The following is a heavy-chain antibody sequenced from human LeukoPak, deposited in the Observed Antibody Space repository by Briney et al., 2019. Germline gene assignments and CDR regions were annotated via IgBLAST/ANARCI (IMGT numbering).Heavy chain of an antibody. CDR3: AKDLYDSSCFDY. V-gene: IGHV3-23*01. D-gene: IGHD3-22*01. CDR2: ISGSGGST. Sequence: PGGSLRLSYAASGFTFSSYGMSWVRQAPGKGLEWVSAISGSGGSTYYADSVKGRFTISRDNSKNTLYLQMNSLRAEDTAVYYCAKDLYDSSCFDYWGQGTLVTVSS. CDR1: GFTFSSYG. J-gene: IGHJ4*02.